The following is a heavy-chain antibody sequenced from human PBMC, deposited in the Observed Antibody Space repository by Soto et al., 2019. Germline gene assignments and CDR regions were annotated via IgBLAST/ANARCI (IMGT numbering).Heavy chain of an antibody. J-gene: IGHJ4*02. CDR2: IYWDDDK. D-gene: IGHD3-16*01. Sequence: QITLKESGPPLVKPTQTLTLTCTVSGFSLNTYGVGVGWIRQPPGKALEWLALIYWDDDKRYSPSLKSRLPITKDTSKTQVVLTMTNMDPVDTVTYYCARALGSWGAYYFDYWGQGTLVTVSS. CDR3: ARALGSWGAYYFDY. CDR1: GFSLNTYGVG. V-gene: IGHV2-5*02.